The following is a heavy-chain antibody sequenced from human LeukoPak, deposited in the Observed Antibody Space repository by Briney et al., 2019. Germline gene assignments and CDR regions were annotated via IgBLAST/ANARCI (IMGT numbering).Heavy chain of an antibody. CDR1: GYTLTELS. V-gene: IGHV1-24*01. CDR3: ATPYGGSYFSYAFAI. CDR2: LDPEDGET. J-gene: IGHJ3*02. Sequence: VASVKVSCKVSGYTLTELSMHWVRQAPGKGLEWMGGLDPEDGETIYAQKFQGRVTMTEDTSTDTAYMELSSLRSEDTAVYYCATPYGGSYFSYAFAIWGQGTMVTVSS. D-gene: IGHD1-26*01.